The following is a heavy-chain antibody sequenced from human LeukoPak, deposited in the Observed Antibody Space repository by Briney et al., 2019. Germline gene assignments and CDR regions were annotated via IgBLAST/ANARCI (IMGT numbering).Heavy chain of an antibody. CDR2: IYHSGST. D-gene: IGHD3-22*01. CDR1: GGSISSGGYS. Sequence: PSETLSLTCAVSGGSISSGGYSWSWIRQPPGKGLEWIGYIYHSGSTYYNPSLKSRVTISVDRSKNQFSLKLSSVTAADTAVYYCARTKRDTMIVVVITTPGAFDIWGQGTMVTVSS. V-gene: IGHV4-30-2*01. J-gene: IGHJ3*02. CDR3: ARTKRDTMIVVVITTPGAFDI.